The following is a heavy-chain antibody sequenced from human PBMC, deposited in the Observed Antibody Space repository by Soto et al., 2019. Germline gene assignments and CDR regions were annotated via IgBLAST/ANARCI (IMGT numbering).Heavy chain of an antibody. CDR3: ASGIQLWLRRINNGYSG. D-gene: IGHD5-18*01. V-gene: IGHV1-69*12. CDR1: GGTFRTYA. Sequence: QVQLVQAGAGVKKPESSVKVSCKAPGGTFRTYAISWVRPAPGQGLEGMGGIIPMFGTANYGQRFQDRVTITADESTNTVYMELSSLRSEDTAVYFCASGIQLWLRRINNGYSGWGQGTLVTVSS. CDR2: IIPMFGTA. J-gene: IGHJ4*02.